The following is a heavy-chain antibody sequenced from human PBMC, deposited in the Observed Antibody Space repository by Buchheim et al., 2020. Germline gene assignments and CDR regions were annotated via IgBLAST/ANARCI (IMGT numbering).Heavy chain of an antibody. J-gene: IGHJ5*02. CDR2: IYHSGST. V-gene: IGHV4-30-2*01. CDR3: ARERGPSYGSGTGWFDP. Sequence: QLQLQESGSGLVKPSQTLSLTCAVSGVSISSGGYPWSWIRQPPGKGLQWIGYIYHSGSTYYNPSLKSRVTISVDRSKNQFSLKLSSVTAADTAVYYCARERGPSYGSGTGWFDPWGQGTL. D-gene: IGHD3-10*01. CDR1: GVSISSGGYP.